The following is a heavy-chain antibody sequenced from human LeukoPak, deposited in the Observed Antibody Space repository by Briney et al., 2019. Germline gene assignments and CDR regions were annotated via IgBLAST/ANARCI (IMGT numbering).Heavy chain of an antibody. J-gene: IGHJ4*02. CDR2: ISVYNGNT. V-gene: IGHV1-18*01. Sequence: ASVKVSCKTSGYTFTSYGINWVRQAPGQGLEWMGWISVYNGNTNYAQKLQGRVTMTTDTSTSTAYMELRSLRSEDTAVYYCARAPYYYDSSGYPFDYWGQGTLVTVSS. CDR3: ARAPYYYDSSGYPFDY. CDR1: GYTFTSYG. D-gene: IGHD3-22*01.